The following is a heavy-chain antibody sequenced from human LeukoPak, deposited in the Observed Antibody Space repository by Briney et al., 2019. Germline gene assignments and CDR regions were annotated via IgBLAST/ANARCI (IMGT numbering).Heavy chain of an antibody. D-gene: IGHD2-2*03. CDR1: GGSISSSTYY. CDR2: IYYSGNT. J-gene: IGHJ4*02. Sequence: SETLSLTCTVSGGSISSSTYYWGWIRQPPGKGLEWIGNIYYSGNTYYNPSLESRVTISVDTSKNQFSLKLSSVTAADTAVYYCARDGYLAVDYWGQGTLLTVSS. V-gene: IGHV4-39*07. CDR3: ARDGYLAVDY.